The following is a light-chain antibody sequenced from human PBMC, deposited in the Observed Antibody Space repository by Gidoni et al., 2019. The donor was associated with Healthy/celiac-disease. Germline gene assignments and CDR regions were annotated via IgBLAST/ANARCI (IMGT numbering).Light chain of an antibody. J-gene: IGLJ2*01. CDR1: TSNIGSNP. V-gene: IGLV1-44*01. CDR3: ATWVDRLNGLT. CDR2: IHS. Sequence: QSVLTQPPSASGTPGQTITISCSDSTSNIGSNPVNWYQHIPGASPKLLIYIHSQRPSGVPDRFSGSKSGTSASLAISDLQSEDEADYYCATWVDRLNGLTFGGGTKLTVL.